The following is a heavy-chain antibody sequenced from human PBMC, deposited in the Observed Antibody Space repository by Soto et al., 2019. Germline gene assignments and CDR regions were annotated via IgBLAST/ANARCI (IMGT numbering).Heavy chain of an antibody. CDR2: ISGSGGST. D-gene: IGHD3-3*01. J-gene: IGHJ4*02. CDR3: ARSSRGYYDCWSGPHDS. Sequence: PGGSLRLSCAASGFTFSSYAMSWVRQAPGKGLEWVSAISGSGGSTYYADTVKGRFTISRDNSKNTLYLHMSSLRAEDTAVYYCARSSRGYYDCWSGPHDSWGQGTLVTVSS. V-gene: IGHV3-23*01. CDR1: GFTFSSYA.